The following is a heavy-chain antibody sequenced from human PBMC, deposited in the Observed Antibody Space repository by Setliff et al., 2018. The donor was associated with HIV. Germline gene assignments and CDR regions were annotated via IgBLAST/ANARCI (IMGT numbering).Heavy chain of an antibody. V-gene: IGHV1-24*01. J-gene: IGHJ5*02. D-gene: IGHD3-3*01. Sequence: ASVKVSCKVSGYTLTELSRHWVRQAPGKGLEWMGGFDPEDGETIYAQKFQGRVTMTRNTSIRTAYMELSSLISEDTAVYYCARGHLDYNFWDEVLGNWFDPWGQGTLVTVSS. CDR1: GYTLTELS. CDR3: ARGHLDYNFWDEVLGNWFDP. CDR2: FDPEDGET.